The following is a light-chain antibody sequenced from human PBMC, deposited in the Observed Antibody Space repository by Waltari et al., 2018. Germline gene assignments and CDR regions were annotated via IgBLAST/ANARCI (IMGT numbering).Light chain of an antibody. J-gene: IGKJ4*01. Sequence: EIVLTQSPGTLSLSPGERATLSCRATQSVSHSNLAWYQQKVGQAPRLLIYGASSRATGIPDRCSGSGSGTEFTVSISRLEPEDYGVYYCQQYSGSPITFGGGTKVEI. V-gene: IGKV3-20*01. CDR1: QSVSHSN. CDR3: QQYSGSPIT. CDR2: GAS.